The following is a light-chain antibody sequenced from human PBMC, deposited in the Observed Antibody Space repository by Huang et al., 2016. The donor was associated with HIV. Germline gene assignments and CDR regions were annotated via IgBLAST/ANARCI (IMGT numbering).Light chain of an antibody. CDR3: MQALQTPYT. CDR2: LNS. Sequence: DIVMTQSPLSLPVTPGEPASISCRSSQSLLHSNGYNYLDWYLQKPGQSPQLLIYLNSNRASGVPYRFSGSGSGTDFTLKISRVEAEDVGVYYCMQALQTPYTFGQGTKLEIK. CDR1: QSLLHSNGYNY. V-gene: IGKV2-28*01. J-gene: IGKJ2*01.